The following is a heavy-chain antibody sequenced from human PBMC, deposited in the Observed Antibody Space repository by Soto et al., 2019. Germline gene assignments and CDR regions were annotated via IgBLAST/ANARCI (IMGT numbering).Heavy chain of an antibody. CDR1: TVSMYS. V-gene: IGHV3-21*06. J-gene: IGHJ5*02. CDR2: ISSGSGYI. CDR3: AREQGESYVIWFDP. D-gene: IGHD3-10*01. Sequence: EVQVVESGGGLVKPGGSLRLSCAVTVSMYSRNSVRQAPGKGLEGVESISSGSGYIKYAESVKGRFTLSRDTAKNSLRLQMNRLRAEDTAIYHCAREQGESYVIWFDPWGQEPLVTVSP.